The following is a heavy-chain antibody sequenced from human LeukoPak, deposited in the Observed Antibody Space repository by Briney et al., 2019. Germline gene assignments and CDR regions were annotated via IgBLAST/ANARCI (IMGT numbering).Heavy chain of an antibody. J-gene: IGHJ4*02. V-gene: IGHV3-11*04. Sequence: GGSLRLSCAAPGFTFSDYYMSWIRQAPGKGLEWVSYISSSGSTIYYADSVKGRFTISRDNAKNSLYLQMNSLRAEDTAVYYCARRYLWPLIDYWGQGTLVTVSS. CDR3: ARRYLWPLIDY. D-gene: IGHD2-8*01. CDR1: GFTFSDYY. CDR2: ISSSGSTI.